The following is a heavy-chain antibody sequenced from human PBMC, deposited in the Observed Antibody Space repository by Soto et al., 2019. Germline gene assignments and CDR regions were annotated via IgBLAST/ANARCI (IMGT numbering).Heavy chain of an antibody. J-gene: IGHJ6*02. CDR3: ARDPRVVPAATRRRGQIYYYGMDV. Sequence: QVQLVESGGGVVQPGRSLRLSCAASGFTFSSYAMHWVRQAPGKGLEWVAVISYDGSNKYYADSVKGRFTISRDNSKNTLYLQMNSLRAEDTAVYYCARDPRVVPAATRRRGQIYYYGMDVWGQGTTVTVSS. CDR1: GFTFSSYA. D-gene: IGHD2-2*01. CDR2: ISYDGSNK. V-gene: IGHV3-30-3*01.